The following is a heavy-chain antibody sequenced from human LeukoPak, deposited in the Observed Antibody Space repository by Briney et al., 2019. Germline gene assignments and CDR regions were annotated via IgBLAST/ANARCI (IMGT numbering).Heavy chain of an antibody. CDR3: ARSPGVIVVVGNGYYFDY. D-gene: IGHD3-22*01. Sequence: SETLSLTCAVYGGSFSGYYWSWIRQPPGKGLEWIGEINHSGSTNYNPSLKSRVTISVDTSKNQFSLKLSSVTAADTAVYYCARSPGVIVVVGNGYYFDYWGQGTLVTVSS. CDR1: GGSFSGYY. V-gene: IGHV4-34*01. J-gene: IGHJ4*02. CDR2: INHSGST.